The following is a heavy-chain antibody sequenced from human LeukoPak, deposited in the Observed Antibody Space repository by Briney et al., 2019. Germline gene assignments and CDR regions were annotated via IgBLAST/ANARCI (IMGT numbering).Heavy chain of an antibody. D-gene: IGHD3-22*01. Sequence: ASVKVSCKASGYTFTSYDINWVRQATGQGLEWMGWMNANSGNTGYPQKFQGRVTMTRNTSISTAYMELSSLRSEDTAVYYCARGYYDSSGYYPNWFDPWGQGTLVTVSS. CDR2: MNANSGNT. J-gene: IGHJ5*02. CDR3: ARGYYDSSGYYPNWFDP. CDR1: GYTFTSYD. V-gene: IGHV1-8*01.